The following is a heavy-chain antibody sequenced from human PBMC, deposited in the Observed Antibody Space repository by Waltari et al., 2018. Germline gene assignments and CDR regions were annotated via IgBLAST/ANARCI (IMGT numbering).Heavy chain of an antibody. J-gene: IGHJ5*02. CDR1: AYTFTKYG. CDR3: ARVPSP. Sequence: QVQLVQSGAEVKKPGASVRLSCKALAYTFTKYGVTWVRQAPGQGLEWLGWISTSTGNRKYAQKIQDRVIMTTDSSTSTAYLELRSLRYDDTAVYFCARVPSPWGQGTQVTVSS. CDR2: ISTSTGNR. V-gene: IGHV1-18*01.